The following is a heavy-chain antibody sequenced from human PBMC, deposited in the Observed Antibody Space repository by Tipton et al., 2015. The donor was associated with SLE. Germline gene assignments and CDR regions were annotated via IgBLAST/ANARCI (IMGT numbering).Heavy chain of an antibody. D-gene: IGHD3-9*01. CDR1: GGSISSYY. CDR3: ARHAVPGPRFDYRRSWGIDA. Sequence: TLSLTCTVSGGSISSYYWSWIRQPPGKRLEWIGYISDSGTTDYNPSLRSRVTLSADTSKSQFSLKVTSVTAADTALYFCARHAVPGPRFDYRRSWGIDAWGQGMLVIVSS. V-gene: IGHV4-59*08. CDR2: ISDSGTT. J-gene: IGHJ5*02.